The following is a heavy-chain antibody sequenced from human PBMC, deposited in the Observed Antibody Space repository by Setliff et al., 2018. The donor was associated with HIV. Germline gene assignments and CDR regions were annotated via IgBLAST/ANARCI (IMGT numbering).Heavy chain of an antibody. J-gene: IGHJ3*02. CDR1: GYSFTNYA. D-gene: IGHD5-12*01. CDR2: IHTEQGFP. Sequence: GASVKVSCKASGYSFTNYAINWLRQAPGRGLEWMGWIHTEQGFPMYAQGLTGRFVFSLDPSVSTAYLQINSLNPDDGAVYYCAVDRHAFDIWGQGTMVTVSS. V-gene: IGHV7-4-1*02. CDR3: AVDRHAFDI.